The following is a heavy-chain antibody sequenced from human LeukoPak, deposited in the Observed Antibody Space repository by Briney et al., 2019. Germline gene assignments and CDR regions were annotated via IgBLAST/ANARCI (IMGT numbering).Heavy chain of an antibody. Sequence: PSETLSLTCTVSGGSISSSSYYWGWIRQPPGKGLEWIGYIYYSGSTYYNPSLKSRVTISVDTSKNQFSLKLSSVTAADTAVYYCARHGDRRDGGTVDYWGQGTLVTVSS. CDR3: ARHGDRRDGGTVDY. CDR1: GGSISSSSYY. J-gene: IGHJ4*02. V-gene: IGHV4-39*01. D-gene: IGHD4-23*01. CDR2: IYYSGST.